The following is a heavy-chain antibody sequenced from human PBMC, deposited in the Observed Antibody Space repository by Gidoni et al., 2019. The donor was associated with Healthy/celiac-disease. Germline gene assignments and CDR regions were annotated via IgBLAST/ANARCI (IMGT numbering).Heavy chain of an antibody. Sequence: EVQLVESGGGLVQPGGSLRLSCSASGFTFSSYAMHWVRQAPGKGLEYVSAISSHGGSTYYADSVKGRFTISRDNSKNTLYLQMSSLRAEDTAVYYCVKGSIAAAGDYYYYGMDVWGQGTTVTVSS. CDR2: ISSHGGST. D-gene: IGHD6-13*01. V-gene: IGHV3-64D*06. CDR1: GFTFSSYA. CDR3: VKGSIAAAGDYYYYGMDV. J-gene: IGHJ6*02.